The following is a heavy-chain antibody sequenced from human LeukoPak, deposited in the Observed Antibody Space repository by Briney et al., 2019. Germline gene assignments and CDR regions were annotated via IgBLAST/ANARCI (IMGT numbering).Heavy chain of an antibody. CDR3: AKSYSGSYYVIDY. CDR2: ISYDGSNK. Sequence: PGRSLRLSCAASGFTFSGYAIHWVRQAPGKGLEWVALISYDGSNKYYADSVEGRFTISRDNSKNTLYLQMNSLRTEDTAVYYCAKSYSGSYYVIDYWGQGTLVTVSS. D-gene: IGHD1-26*01. J-gene: IGHJ4*02. CDR1: GFTFSGYA. V-gene: IGHV3-30-3*02.